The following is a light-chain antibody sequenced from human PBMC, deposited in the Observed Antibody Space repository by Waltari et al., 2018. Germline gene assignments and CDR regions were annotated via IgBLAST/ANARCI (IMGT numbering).Light chain of an antibody. V-gene: IGKV3-11*01. Sequence: EIVLTQSPATMSLSPGERATLSCRASQSVSSYLVWYQQKPGQAPRLLIYDASKRATGIPARFSGSGSGTDFTLTISSLLPDDFATYYCQQYSNYPYTFGQGTKLEI. CDR2: DAS. CDR3: QQYSNYPYT. J-gene: IGKJ2*01. CDR1: QSVSSY.